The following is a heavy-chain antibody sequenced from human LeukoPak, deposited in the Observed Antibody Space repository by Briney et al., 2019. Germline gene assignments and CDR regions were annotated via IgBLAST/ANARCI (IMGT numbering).Heavy chain of an antibody. D-gene: IGHD2-21*01. CDR3: AKECGGPVVPLVTKFYY. V-gene: IGHV3-23*01. CDR1: GFNFRNYV. CDR2: ISGSGDNT. Sequence: GGSLRLSCVASGFNFRNYVMSWVRQAPGKGLEWVSLISGSGDNTYYADSVKGRFTISRDNSKNTLYLQVNSLRAEDTAVYYWAKECGGPVVPLVTKFYYWGQGTLVHVLS. J-gene: IGHJ4*02.